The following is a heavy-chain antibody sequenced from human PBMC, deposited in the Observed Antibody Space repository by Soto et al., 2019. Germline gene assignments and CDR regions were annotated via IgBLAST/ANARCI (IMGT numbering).Heavy chain of an antibody. CDR1: GASISSSNYY. V-gene: IGHV4-39*01. CDR2: MYYSGRT. J-gene: IGHJ6*02. CDR3: ARHGNTVTTGYYYGMDV. D-gene: IGHD4-17*01. Sequence: PSETLSLTCTVSGASISSSNYYWGWIRQPPGRGLEWIGTMYYSGRTYYNPYLKSRVTTSVDTSKNQFSLKLSAVTATDAAVYYCARHGNTVTTGYYYGMDVWGQGTTVTVSS.